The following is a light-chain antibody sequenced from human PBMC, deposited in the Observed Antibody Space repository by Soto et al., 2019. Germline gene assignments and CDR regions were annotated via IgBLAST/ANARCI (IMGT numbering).Light chain of an antibody. V-gene: IGLV2-14*01. CDR1: SSDVGDYNY. CDR3: SSFTSTSTDV. CDR2: EVS. Sequence: QSALTQPASVSGSPGQSVTISCTGTSSDVGDYNYVSWYQQHPGKAPKLMIYEVSNRPSGVSNRFSGSKSGNTASLTISGLPAEDEDDYYCSSFTSTSTDVFGTGTKLTVL. J-gene: IGLJ1*01.